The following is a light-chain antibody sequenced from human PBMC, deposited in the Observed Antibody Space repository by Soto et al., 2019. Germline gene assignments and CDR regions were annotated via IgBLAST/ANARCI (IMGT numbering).Light chain of an antibody. Sequence: QSALTQPRSVSGSPGQSVTISCTGTSSDVGVYNYVSGYQQYPGKAPKIMIYDVSKRPSGVPDRFSGSKSDNTASLTISGLQAEDEADYYCCSYAGSYTFVFGIGTKVTVL. CDR1: SSDVGVYNY. V-gene: IGLV2-11*01. J-gene: IGLJ1*01. CDR3: CSYAGSYTFV. CDR2: DVS.